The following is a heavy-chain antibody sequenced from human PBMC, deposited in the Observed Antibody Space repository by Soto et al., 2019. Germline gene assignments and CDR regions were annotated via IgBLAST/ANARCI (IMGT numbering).Heavy chain of an antibody. D-gene: IGHD3-22*01. Sequence: GASVKVSCKASGYTFTSFHVHWVLQAPGQGLELMGIINPSRGTTSYAQKFQGRVTMTMDTSASTVYMEVSSLRSEDTAMYYCARDASGYYYGSFDYWGQGTLVTVSS. J-gene: IGHJ4*02. CDR2: INPSRGTT. CDR1: GYTFTSFH. V-gene: IGHV1-46*01. CDR3: ARDASGYYYGSFDY.